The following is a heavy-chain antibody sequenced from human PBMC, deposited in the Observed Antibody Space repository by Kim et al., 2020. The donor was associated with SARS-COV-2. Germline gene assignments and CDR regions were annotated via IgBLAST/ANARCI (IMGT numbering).Heavy chain of an antibody. Sequence: GGSLRLSCTASGFTFSNYWMTWVRRAPGKGLEWVANLSPDGSAKYYLDSVKGRFTISRDNTKNSVALQMNSLTVEDTAVYYCTREERLANTVGYYPHGNYWGQGTLVTVSS. CDR3: TREERLANTVGYYPHGNY. CDR1: GFTFSNYW. V-gene: IGHV3-7*01. CDR2: LSPDGSAK. D-gene: IGHD3-22*01. J-gene: IGHJ4*02.